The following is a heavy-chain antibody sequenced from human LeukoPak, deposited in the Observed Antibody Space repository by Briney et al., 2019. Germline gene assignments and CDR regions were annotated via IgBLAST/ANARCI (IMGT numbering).Heavy chain of an antibody. CDR1: GFTFRNAW. Sequence: GGSRLLSCAASGFTFRNAWMSWVRQAPGKGLEWVGRIKSKTDGGTTDYAAPVKGRFTISRDDSKNTLYLQMNSLKTEDTAVYYCTTDQYYGSELVSMDVWGQGTTLTVSS. J-gene: IGHJ6*02. V-gene: IGHV3-15*01. CDR2: IKSKTDGGTT. D-gene: IGHD3-10*01. CDR3: TTDQYYGSELVSMDV.